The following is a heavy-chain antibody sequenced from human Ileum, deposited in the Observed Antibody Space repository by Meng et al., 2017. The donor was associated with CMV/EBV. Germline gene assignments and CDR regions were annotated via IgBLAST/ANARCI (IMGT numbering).Heavy chain of an antibody. J-gene: IGHJ2*01. CDR1: GFTFSSYN. Sequence: GGSLRLSCAASGFTFSSYNMDWVRQAPGKGLEFISYISRTGGTIYYADSVKGRFTIPRDNAKNTLYLQMSRLSAEDTAVYYCARGSDKPYFDLWGRGTLVTVSS. V-gene: IGHV3-48*03. D-gene: IGHD3-10*01. CDR3: ARGSDKPYFDL. CDR2: ISRTGGTI.